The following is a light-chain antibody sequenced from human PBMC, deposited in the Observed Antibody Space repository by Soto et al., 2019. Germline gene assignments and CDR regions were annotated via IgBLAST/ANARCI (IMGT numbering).Light chain of an antibody. CDR3: QSYDSSLSGYV. V-gene: IGLV1-40*01. CDR1: SSNIGAGYD. J-gene: IGLJ1*01. CDR2: LNN. Sequence: QSVLTQPPSVSGAPGQRVTISCTGSSSNIGAGYDVHWYQQLPGTAPKLLIYLNNNRPSGVPDRFSGSKSDASASLAITGLQAEDEADYYCQSYDSSLSGYVFGTGTKVTVL.